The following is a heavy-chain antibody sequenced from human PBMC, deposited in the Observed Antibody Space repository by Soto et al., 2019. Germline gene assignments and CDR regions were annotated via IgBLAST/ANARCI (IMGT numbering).Heavy chain of an antibody. V-gene: IGHV4-4*02. Sequence: QVQLQESGPGLVKPSGTLSLTCAVSGGSISSSNWWSWVRQPPGKGLEWIGEIYHSGSTNYNPSLTRRVTISVDKSKSQFSLTLSSVTAAATAVYYCARVTFAYGDYGYFDLWGRGTLVTVSS. CDR1: GGSISSSNW. D-gene: IGHD4-17*01. CDR3: ARVTFAYGDYGYFDL. J-gene: IGHJ2*01. CDR2: IYHSGST.